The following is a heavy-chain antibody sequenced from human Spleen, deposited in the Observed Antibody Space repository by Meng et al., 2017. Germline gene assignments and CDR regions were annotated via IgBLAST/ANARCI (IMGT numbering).Heavy chain of an antibody. J-gene: IGHJ4*02. CDR2: TYHSGTA. Sequence: HVQLQESGPGRVKPSQTLSYTCTVSGDSISSGAYYWSWVRQLPGRGLEWIGYTYHSGTAYYNPSLKSRVTISVDTSENQFSLSLSSVTAADTAVYYCARWYCSGGTCYFIDYWGQGTLVTVSS. CDR1: GDSISSGAYY. CDR3: ARWYCSGGTCYFIDY. V-gene: IGHV4-31*03. D-gene: IGHD2-15*01.